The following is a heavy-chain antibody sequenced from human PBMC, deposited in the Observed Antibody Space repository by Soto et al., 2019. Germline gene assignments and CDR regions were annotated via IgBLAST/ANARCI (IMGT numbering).Heavy chain of an antibody. J-gene: IGHJ3*02. CDR3: ATGALPEEFDAFDI. CDR2: IYRNDKT. CDR1: GITVSRNY. V-gene: IGHV3-66*01. D-gene: IGHD7-27*01. Sequence: GGSLRLSCAASGITVSRNYMTWVRQAPGKGLDWVSVIYRNDKTYYADSVKGRFTISRDNFKNTLYLQMNSLRAEDTAVYYCATGALPEEFDAFDIWGQGTMVTVS.